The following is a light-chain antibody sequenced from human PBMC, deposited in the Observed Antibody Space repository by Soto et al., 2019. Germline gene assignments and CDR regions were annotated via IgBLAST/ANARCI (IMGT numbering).Light chain of an antibody. CDR1: QSVSSY. CDR2: DAS. V-gene: IGKV3-11*01. CDR3: QQSYTTPRIT. J-gene: IGKJ5*01. Sequence: IVLTQSPATLSLTPGERATLSCRASQSVSSYLAWYQQKPGQAPRLLIYDASNRATGIPARFSGSGSGTEFTLTIDSLQPEDFATYYCQQSYTTPRITFGQGTRLEIK.